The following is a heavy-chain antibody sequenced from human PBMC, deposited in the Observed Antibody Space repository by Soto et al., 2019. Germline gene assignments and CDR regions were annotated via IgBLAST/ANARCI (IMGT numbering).Heavy chain of an antibody. Sequence: RLSCSASGFTFSGYWMTWVRQAPGRGLEWVANIKEDGSEKYYVDSVKGRFTISRDNPENSLYLQMNSLRADDTAVYYCARPLYGSGSVWFDPWGQGTLVTVSS. CDR1: GFTFSGYW. CDR3: ARPLYGSGSVWFDP. D-gene: IGHD3-10*01. J-gene: IGHJ5*02. V-gene: IGHV3-7*03. CDR2: IKEDGSEK.